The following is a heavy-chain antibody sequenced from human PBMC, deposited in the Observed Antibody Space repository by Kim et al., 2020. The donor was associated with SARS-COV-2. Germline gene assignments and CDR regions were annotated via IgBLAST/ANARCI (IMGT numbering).Heavy chain of an antibody. Sequence: SETLSLTCTVSGGSISSYYWSWIRQPPGKGLEWIGYIYYSGSTNYNPSLKSRVTISVDTSKNQFSLKLSSVTAADTAVYYCAREEGAFDIWGQGTMVTVSS. V-gene: IGHV4-59*13. CDR2: IYYSGST. CDR1: GGSISSYY. CDR3: AREEGAFDI. J-gene: IGHJ3*02.